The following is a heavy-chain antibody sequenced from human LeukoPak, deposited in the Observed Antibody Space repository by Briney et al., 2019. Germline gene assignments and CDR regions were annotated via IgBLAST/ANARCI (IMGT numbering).Heavy chain of an antibody. J-gene: IGHJ4*02. CDR1: GINFRGYW. D-gene: IGHD5-12*01. Sequence: GGSLRLSCAVSGINFRGYWMAWIRQAPGKGLGWVANMKQDGSEKYYVDFVKGRFTISRDNAKNSLYLEMNSLRVEDTAVYYCARDLGHTGYDLYDYWCQGTLVTVSS. V-gene: IGHV3-7*01. CDR2: MKQDGSEK. CDR3: ARDLGHTGYDLYDY.